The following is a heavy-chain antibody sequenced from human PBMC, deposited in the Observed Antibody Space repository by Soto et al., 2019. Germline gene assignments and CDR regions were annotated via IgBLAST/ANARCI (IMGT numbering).Heavy chain of an antibody. V-gene: IGHV3-11*06. Sequence: GGSLRLSCATSGFPFSDYYMSWIRQAPGKGLEWLSHISPKSTYRNYADSVKGRFTISRDNTKSSLFLQMNSLGVEDTAVYYCARGGGGSLFEHWGQGVLVTVLL. D-gene: IGHD2-15*01. CDR1: GFPFSDYY. CDR3: ARGGGGSLFEH. CDR2: ISPKSTYR. J-gene: IGHJ4*02.